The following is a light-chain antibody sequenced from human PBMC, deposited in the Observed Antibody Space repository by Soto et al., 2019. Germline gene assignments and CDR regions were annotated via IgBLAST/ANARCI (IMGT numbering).Light chain of an antibody. J-gene: IGKJ3*01. V-gene: IGKV3-11*01. CDR1: QSVSSY. Sequence: EIVLTQSPATLSLSPGERATLSCRARQSVSSYLAWYQQKPGQAPRLLIYDASNRATGIPARFSGSGSGTDFTLTISSLEPEDFAVYYCQQRSNWPPEITFGPGTKADIK. CDR2: DAS. CDR3: QQRSNWPPEIT.